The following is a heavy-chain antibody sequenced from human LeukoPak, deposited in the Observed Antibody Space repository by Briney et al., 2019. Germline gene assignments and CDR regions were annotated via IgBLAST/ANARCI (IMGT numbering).Heavy chain of an antibody. CDR1: GYTFTSYD. Sequence: ASVKVSCKASGYTFTSYDINWVRQATGQGLEWMGWMNPNSGNTGYAQKFQGRVTMTRNTSISTAYMELSSLRSEDTAVYYSARGGNYYDSTSLGHWGQGTLVTVSS. D-gene: IGHD3-22*01. V-gene: IGHV1-8*01. J-gene: IGHJ4*02. CDR3: ARGGNYYDSTSLGH. CDR2: MNPNSGNT.